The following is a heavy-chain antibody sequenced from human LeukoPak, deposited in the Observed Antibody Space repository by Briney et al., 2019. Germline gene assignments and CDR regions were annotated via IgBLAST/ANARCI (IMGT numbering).Heavy chain of an antibody. CDR3: ARGVPATIRGGSNYFDF. CDR2: IIPIFDSA. D-gene: IGHD2-2*02. CDR1: GYTFTSYG. J-gene: IGHJ4*02. Sequence: SVKVSCKASGYTFTSYGISWVRQAPGQGLEWVGGIIPIFDSAKYAQKFQDRVTITADESSSAAYMELNSLTSEDTAIYYCARGVPATIRGGSNYFDFWGQGTLVTVSS. V-gene: IGHV1-69*13.